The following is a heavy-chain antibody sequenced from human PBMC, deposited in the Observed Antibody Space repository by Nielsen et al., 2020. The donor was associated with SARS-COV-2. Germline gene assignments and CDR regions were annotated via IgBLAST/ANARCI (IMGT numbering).Heavy chain of an antibody. J-gene: IGHJ5*02. CDR2: ISYDGSNK. CDR1: GFTFSSYG. Sequence: GESLKISCAASGFTFSSYGMHWVRQAPGKGLEWVAVISYDGSNKYYADSVKGRFTISRDNSKNTLYLQMNSLRAEDTAVYYCARTHSGSYRGWFDPWGQGTLVTVSS. CDR3: ARTHSGSYRGWFDP. D-gene: IGHD1-26*01. V-gene: IGHV3-30*03.